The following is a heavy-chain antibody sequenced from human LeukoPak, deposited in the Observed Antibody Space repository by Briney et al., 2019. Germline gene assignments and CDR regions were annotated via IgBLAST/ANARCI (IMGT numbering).Heavy chain of an antibody. CDR3: ARVNPNRNALYL. Sequence: GGSLRLSCAASGFTLNSYLMSWVRQAPGRGLEWVANINKDGSEENYLDSVKGRFTVSRDNAKNSLYLQMNSLRGEDTAVYYCARVNPNRNALYLWGKGTMVTISS. D-gene: IGHD1-14*01. CDR1: GFTLNSYL. V-gene: IGHV3-7*01. CDR2: INKDGSEE. J-gene: IGHJ3*01.